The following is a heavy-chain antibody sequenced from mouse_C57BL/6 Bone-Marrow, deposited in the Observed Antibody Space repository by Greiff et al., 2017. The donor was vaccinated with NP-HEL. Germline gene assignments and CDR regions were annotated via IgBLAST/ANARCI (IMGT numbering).Heavy chain of an antibody. CDR2: ISDGGSYT. D-gene: IGHD1-1*01. Sequence: EVQLVESGEGLVKPGGSLKLSCAASGFTFSSYAMSWVRQTPEKRLEWVATISDGGSYTYYPDNVKGRFTISRDNAKNNLYLQMSHLKSEDTAMYYCAREETTVVATRMDYWGQGTSVTVSS. V-gene: IGHV5-4*01. CDR3: AREETTVVATRMDY. CDR1: GFTFSSYA. J-gene: IGHJ4*01.